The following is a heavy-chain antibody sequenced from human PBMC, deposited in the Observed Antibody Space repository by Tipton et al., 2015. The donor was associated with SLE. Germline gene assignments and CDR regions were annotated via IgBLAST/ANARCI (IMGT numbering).Heavy chain of an antibody. Sequence: SLRLSCAASGFTFSSYSMNWVRQAPGKGLEWVSSISSSSSYIYYADSVKGRFTISRDNAENSLYLQMNSLRAEDTAVYYCARIPRISRPYYMDVWGKGTTVTVSS. CDR2: ISSSSSYI. CDR3: ARIPRISRPYYMDV. D-gene: IGHD2/OR15-2a*01. CDR1: GFTFSSYS. V-gene: IGHV3-21*01. J-gene: IGHJ6*03.